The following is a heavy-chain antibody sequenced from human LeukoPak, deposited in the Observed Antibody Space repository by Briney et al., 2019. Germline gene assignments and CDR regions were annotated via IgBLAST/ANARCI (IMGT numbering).Heavy chain of an antibody. Sequence: ASVKVSCKASGGTFSSYAISWVRQAPGQGLEWMGWMNPNSGNTGYAQKFQGRVTMTRNTSISTAYMELSSLRSEDTAVYYCARAPDGYCGGDCYPQGYWGQGTLVTVSS. CDR3: ARAPDGYCGGDCYPQGY. CDR1: GGTFSSYA. J-gene: IGHJ4*02. D-gene: IGHD2-21*01. V-gene: IGHV1-8*02. CDR2: MNPNSGNT.